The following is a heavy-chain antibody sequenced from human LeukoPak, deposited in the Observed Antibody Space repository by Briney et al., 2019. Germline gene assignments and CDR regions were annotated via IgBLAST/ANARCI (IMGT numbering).Heavy chain of an antibody. Sequence: SETLSLTCTVSGGSISSSSYYWGWIRQPPGKGLEWIGSIYYSGSTYYNPSLKSRVTISVDTSKNQFSLKLSSVTAADTAVYYCARGGDWNCGYYYYMDVWGKGTAVTVSS. J-gene: IGHJ6*03. CDR1: GGSISSSSYY. V-gene: IGHV4-39*07. CDR2: IYYSGST. D-gene: IGHD1-7*01. CDR3: ARGGDWNCGYYYYMDV.